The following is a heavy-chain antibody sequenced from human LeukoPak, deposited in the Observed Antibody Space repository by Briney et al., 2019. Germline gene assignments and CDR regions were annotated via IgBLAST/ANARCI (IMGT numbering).Heavy chain of an antibody. D-gene: IGHD5-18*01. CDR3: ARAGYTYVSPMTDY. CDR1: GFTFSSYG. V-gene: IGHV3-33*01. CDR2: IWYDGSNK. J-gene: IGHJ4*02. Sequence: PGRSLRLSCAASGFTFSSYGMHWVRQAPDKGLEWMAVIWYDGSNKYYAGSVKGRFTISRDNAKNSLYLQMNSLRAEDTALYYCARAGYTYVSPMTDYWGQGTLVTVSS.